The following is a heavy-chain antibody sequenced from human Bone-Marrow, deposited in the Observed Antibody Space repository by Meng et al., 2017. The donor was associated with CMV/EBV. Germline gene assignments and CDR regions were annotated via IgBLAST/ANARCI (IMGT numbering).Heavy chain of an antibody. CDR2: MNPNSGNT. CDR1: GYTFTSYD. V-gene: IGHV1-8*01. CDR3: ARDRSSNYVNWFDP. J-gene: IGHJ5*02. D-gene: IGHD4-11*01. Sequence: ASVKVSCKASGYTFTSYDINWVRQATGQGLEWMGWMNPNSGNTGYAQKFQGRVTMTRNTSTSTVYMELSSLRSEDTAVYYCARDRSSNYVNWFDPWGQGTLVTVSS.